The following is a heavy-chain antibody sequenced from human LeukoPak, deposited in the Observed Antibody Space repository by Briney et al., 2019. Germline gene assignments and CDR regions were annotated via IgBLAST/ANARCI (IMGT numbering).Heavy chain of an antibody. Sequence: GGSLRLSCAASGFTFSSYAMNWVRQAPGKGLEWVSAISGSGGSTYYADSVKGRFTISRDNSKNTLYLQMNSLRAEDTAVYYCAKSRSKVVVVPAADYWGQGTLVTVSS. CDR1: GFTFSSYA. D-gene: IGHD2-2*01. CDR2: ISGSGGST. J-gene: IGHJ4*02. V-gene: IGHV3-23*01. CDR3: AKSRSKVVVVPAADY.